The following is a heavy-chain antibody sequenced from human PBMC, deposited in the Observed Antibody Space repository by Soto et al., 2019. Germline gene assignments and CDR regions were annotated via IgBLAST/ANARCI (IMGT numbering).Heavy chain of an antibody. J-gene: IGHJ1*01. CDR2: ISYDGSNK. D-gene: IGHD1-20*01. V-gene: IGHV3-30*04. CDR3: ARGEITQAQEADPVAEYFQH. Sequence: GGSLRLSCAASGFTFSSYAMHWVRQAPGKGLKWVAVISYDGSNKYYADSVKGRFTISRDNSKNTLYLQMNSLRAEDTAVYYCARGEITQAQEADPVAEYFQHWGQGTLVTVSS. CDR1: GFTFSSYA.